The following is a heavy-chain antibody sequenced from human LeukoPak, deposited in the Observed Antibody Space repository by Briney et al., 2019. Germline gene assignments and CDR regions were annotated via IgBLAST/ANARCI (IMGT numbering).Heavy chain of an antibody. J-gene: IGHJ4*02. CDR1: GFTFSTYS. CDR2: ISATSSYM. V-gene: IGHV3-21*01. CDR3: ASAYVWTYYFDY. Sequence: GGSLRLSCAGSGFTFSTYSMSWVRQAPGKGLEWVSSISATSSYMYYADSVKGRFIISRDNAKNSLYLQMNSLRAEDTAVYYCASAYVWTYYFDYWGQGTLVTVSS. D-gene: IGHD3-16*01.